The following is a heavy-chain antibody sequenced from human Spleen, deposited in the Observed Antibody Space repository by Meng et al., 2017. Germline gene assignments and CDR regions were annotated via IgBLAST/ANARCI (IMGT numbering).Heavy chain of an antibody. CDR1: GYTFTSYG. Sequence: QVQLVQSGAEVNKTGASGRVSCNASGYTFTSYGLSWVRQAPGQGLEWMGWINTYNGHTNYAQRLQGRVTMTTDTSTRTAYMELRSLRSDDTAIYYGARDPGRYSGSFDAEYWGQGTLVTVSS. J-gene: IGHJ4*02. CDR3: ARDPGRYSGSFDAEY. CDR2: INTYNGHT. D-gene: IGHD1-26*01. V-gene: IGHV1-18*01.